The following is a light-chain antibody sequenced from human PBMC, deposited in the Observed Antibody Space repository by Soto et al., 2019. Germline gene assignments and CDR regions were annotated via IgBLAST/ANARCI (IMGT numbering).Light chain of an antibody. Sequence: PGESATLSCRASQPVGSDYLAWYQQKPDQAPRLLIYDAFIRDSGVPDRFSGSGSGTDFTLTISRLEPEDFATYYCQQYKSYSTVGQGTKVDI. CDR1: QPVGSDY. J-gene: IGKJ1*01. CDR2: DAF. CDR3: QQYKSYST. V-gene: IGKV3-20*01.